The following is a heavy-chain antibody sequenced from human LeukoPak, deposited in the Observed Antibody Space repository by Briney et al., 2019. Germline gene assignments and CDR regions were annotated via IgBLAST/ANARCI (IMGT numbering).Heavy chain of an antibody. Sequence: GGSLRLSCATSGFTFRNYVMHWVRQAPGKGLEWLALLSSDGTNYYYADSVKGRFTISRYNANNSLYLQMNSLRAEDTAVYYCASRYSGYERYFDYWGQGALVTVSS. D-gene: IGHD5-12*01. V-gene: IGHV3-33*05. CDR1: GFTFRNYV. CDR3: ASRYSGYERYFDY. CDR2: LSSDGTNY. J-gene: IGHJ4*02.